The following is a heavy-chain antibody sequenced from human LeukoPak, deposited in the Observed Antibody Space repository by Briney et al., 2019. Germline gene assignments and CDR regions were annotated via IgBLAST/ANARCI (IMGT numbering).Heavy chain of an antibody. CDR2: IKQDGSER. CDR3: AGHTNY. CDR1: GFSFSTYW. Sequence: GGSLRLSCAASGFSFSTYWMSWVRQAPGKGLEWVANIKQDGSERYYVDSVRGRFTISRDNTKNSLYLQMNSLRVEDTAVYYCAGHTNYWGQGTLVTVSS. V-gene: IGHV3-7*01. J-gene: IGHJ4*02. D-gene: IGHD1-1*01.